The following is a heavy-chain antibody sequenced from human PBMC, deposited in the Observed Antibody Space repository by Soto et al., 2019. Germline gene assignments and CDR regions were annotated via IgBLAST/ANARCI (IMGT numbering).Heavy chain of an antibody. J-gene: IGHJ6*02. Sequence: SVKVSCKASGGTFSSYAISWVRQAPGQGLEWVGGIIPIFGTANYAQKFQGRVTITADESTSTAYMELSSLRSEDTAVYYCARDPFKMATRAGMDVWGQGTTVTVSS. V-gene: IGHV1-69*13. CDR2: IIPIFGTA. CDR1: GGTFSSYA. CDR3: ARDPFKMATRAGMDV. D-gene: IGHD5-12*01.